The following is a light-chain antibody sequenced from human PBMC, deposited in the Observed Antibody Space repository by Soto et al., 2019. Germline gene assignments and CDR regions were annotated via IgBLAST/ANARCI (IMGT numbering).Light chain of an antibody. CDR3: QQYGTSPPTT. V-gene: IGKV3-20*01. Sequence: EIVLTQSPGTLSLSPGERATLSCRASQSVSSSYLAWYQQKPGQAPRLLISGASSRAPGIPDRFSGSGSGTDFTLTISRLEPEDFAVYYCQQYGTSPPTTFGGGTKVEIK. CDR1: QSVSSSY. CDR2: GAS. J-gene: IGKJ4*01.